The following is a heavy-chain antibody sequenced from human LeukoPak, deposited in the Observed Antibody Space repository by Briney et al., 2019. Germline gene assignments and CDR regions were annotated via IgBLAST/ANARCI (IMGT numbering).Heavy chain of an antibody. CDR3: ARDRGYDFWSGYYTAYYFDY. V-gene: IGHV3-48*01. Sequence: GGSLRLSCAASGFTFSSYSMNWVRQAPGKGLEWVSYISSSSSTIYYADSVKGRFTISRDNSKNTLYLQMNSLRAEDTAVYYCARDRGYDFWSGYYTAYYFDYWGQGTLVTVSS. J-gene: IGHJ4*02. CDR2: ISSSSSTI. CDR1: GFTFSSYS. D-gene: IGHD3-3*01.